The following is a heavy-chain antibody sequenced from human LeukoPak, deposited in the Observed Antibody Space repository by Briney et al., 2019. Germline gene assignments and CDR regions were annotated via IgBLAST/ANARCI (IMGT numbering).Heavy chain of an antibody. J-gene: IGHJ4*02. Sequence: ASVKVSCKASGYTFTSYDINWVRQATGQGLEWMGWMNPNSGNTGYAQKFQGRVTMTRNTSISTAYMELSSLRPEDTAAYYCARAEMATIEDYFDYWGQGTLVTVSS. D-gene: IGHD5-24*01. CDR3: ARAEMATIEDYFDY. CDR2: MNPNSGNT. CDR1: GYTFTSYD. V-gene: IGHV1-8*01.